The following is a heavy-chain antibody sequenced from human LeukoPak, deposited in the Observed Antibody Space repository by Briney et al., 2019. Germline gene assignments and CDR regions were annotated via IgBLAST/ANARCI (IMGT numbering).Heavy chain of an antibody. CDR1: GFTFSSYA. V-gene: IGHV3-23*01. D-gene: IGHD3-3*01. CDR3: AKTHNYDFWSGSNAFDI. CDR2: ISGSGGST. Sequence: PGGSLRLSCAASGFTFSSYAMSWVRQAPGKGLEWVSAISGSGGSTYYADSVKGRFTISRDNSKNTLYLQMNSLRAEDTAVYYCAKTHNYDFWSGSNAFDIWGQGTMVTVSS. J-gene: IGHJ3*02.